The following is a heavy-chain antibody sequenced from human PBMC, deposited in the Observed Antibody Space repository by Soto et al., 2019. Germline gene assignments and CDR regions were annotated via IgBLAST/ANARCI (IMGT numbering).Heavy chain of an antibody. J-gene: IGHJ6*02. CDR1: GFTFSNAW. D-gene: IGHD2-15*01. V-gene: IGHV3-15*01. CDR3: TTPPPYCSGGSCYPRRDYYYYGMDV. CDR2: IKSKTDGGTT. Sequence: GGSLRLSCAASGFTFSNAWMSWIRQAPGKGLEWVGRIKSKTDGGTTDYAAPVKGRFTISRDDSKNTLYLQMNSLKTEDTAVYYCTTPPPYCSGGSCYPRRDYYYYGMDVWGQGTTVTVSS.